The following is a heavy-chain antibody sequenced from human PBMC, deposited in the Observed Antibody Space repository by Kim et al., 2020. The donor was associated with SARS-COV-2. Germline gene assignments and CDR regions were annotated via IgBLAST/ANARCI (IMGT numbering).Heavy chain of an antibody. CDR1: GFTFSDYY. Sequence: GGSLRLSCAASGFTFSDYYMSWIRQAPGKGLEWVSYITSRSSYTHYADSVRGRFTISRDNAKNSLFLQMNSLGAEDTAVYYCARVVDSWYYFDYWGLGTLVTVSS. CDR2: ITSRSSYT. CDR3: ARVVDSWYYFDY. D-gene: IGHD6-13*01. J-gene: IGHJ4*02. V-gene: IGHV3-11*03.